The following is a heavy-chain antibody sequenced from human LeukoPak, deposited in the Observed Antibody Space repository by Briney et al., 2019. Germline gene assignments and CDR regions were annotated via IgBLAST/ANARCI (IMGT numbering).Heavy chain of an antibody. D-gene: IGHD2-15*01. CDR1: GYSFTSYW. CDR3: ATGGYCSGGSCYMDAFDY. CDR2: IYPGDSDT. V-gene: IGHV5-51*01. J-gene: IGHJ4*02. Sequence: GESLKISCKGSGYSFTSYWIGWVRQMPGKGLEWMGIIYPGDSDTRYSPPFQGQVTISADKSISTAYLQWSSLKASDTAMYYCATGGYCSGGSCYMDAFDYWGQGTLVTVSS.